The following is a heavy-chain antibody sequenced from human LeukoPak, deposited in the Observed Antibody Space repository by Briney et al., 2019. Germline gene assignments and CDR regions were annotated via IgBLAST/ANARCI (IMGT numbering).Heavy chain of an antibody. V-gene: IGHV3-30-3*01. J-gene: IGHJ4*02. Sequence: GGSLRLSCAGSGFTFSSFAMHWVRQAPGKGLEWVAVISYGGSHKYYADSVKGRFTISRDNSKNTLYVQMNSLRTEDTAMYYCARGTGTRVAPYYFDHWGQGTLVTVSS. CDR2: ISYGGSHK. CDR1: GFTFSSFA. D-gene: IGHD1-1*01. CDR3: ARGTGTRVAPYYFDH.